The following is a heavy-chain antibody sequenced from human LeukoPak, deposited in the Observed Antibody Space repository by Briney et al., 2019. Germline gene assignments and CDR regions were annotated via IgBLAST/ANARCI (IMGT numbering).Heavy chain of an antibody. J-gene: IGHJ3*02. V-gene: IGHV4-61*02. D-gene: IGHD3-22*01. CDR2: ISSSGST. CDR3: ARGPYSYDSSGAFDI. CDR1: GGSISSSNW. Sequence: PSGTLSLTCAVSGGSISSSNWWSWIRQPAGKGLGWIGRISSSGSTNYNPSLKSRVTISVDTSKNQFSLKLSSVTAADTAVYFCARGPYSYDSSGAFDIWGQGTMVTVSS.